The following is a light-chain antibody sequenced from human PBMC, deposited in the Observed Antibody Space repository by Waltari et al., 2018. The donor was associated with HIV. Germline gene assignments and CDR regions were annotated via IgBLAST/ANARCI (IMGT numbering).Light chain of an antibody. Sequence: EIVLTQSPGTLSLSPGKRATLYCRASQSVSSNYLAWYQQTPGQAPRLLIYGASSRATGIPDRFSGSVSGTDFTLTISRLEPEDFAVYYCQQYGRSPRTFGQGTKVEI. CDR3: QQYGRSPRT. J-gene: IGKJ1*01. CDR1: QSVSSNY. V-gene: IGKV3-20*01. CDR2: GAS.